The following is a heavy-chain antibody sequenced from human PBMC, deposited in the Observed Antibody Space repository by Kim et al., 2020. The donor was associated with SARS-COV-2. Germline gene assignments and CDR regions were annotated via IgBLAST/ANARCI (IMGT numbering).Heavy chain of an antibody. Sequence: GGSLRLSCAASGFTFSWYWMTWVRQAPGKGLEWVANIKEDGSEKHYVDSVKGRFTISRDNAKNSLFLQMNSLRAEDTAVYYCARSYSWAFDAWGQGTLVT. CDR1: GFTFSWYW. V-gene: IGHV3-7*03. CDR2: IKEDGSEK. CDR3: ARSYSWAFDA. J-gene: IGHJ4*02. D-gene: IGHD1-26*01.